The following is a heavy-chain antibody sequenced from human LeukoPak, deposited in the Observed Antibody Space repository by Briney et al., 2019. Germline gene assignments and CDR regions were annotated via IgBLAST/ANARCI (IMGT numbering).Heavy chain of an antibody. Sequence: SQTLSLTCVISGDRVSSDSAAWNWIRQSPSRGLEWLGRTYYRSKWYNDYAVSVKSRITINPDTSKNQFSLQLNSVTPEDTAVYYCAKPLFEYSSLGGAFDIWGQGTMVTVSS. CDR2: TYYRSKWYN. V-gene: IGHV6-1*01. D-gene: IGHD6-6*01. CDR1: GDRVSSDSAA. CDR3: AKPLFEYSSLGGAFDI. J-gene: IGHJ3*02.